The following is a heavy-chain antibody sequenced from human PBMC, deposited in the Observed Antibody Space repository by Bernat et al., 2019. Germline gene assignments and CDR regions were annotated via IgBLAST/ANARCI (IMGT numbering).Heavy chain of an antibody. CDR3: ARDRFLDSSSWFDP. D-gene: IGHD6-6*01. Sequence: QVQLVQSGAEVKKPGASVKVSCKASGYTFTGYYMHWVRQAPGHGLEWMGWINPNSGGTNYAQKFQGRLTMTRDTSISTAYMELSRLRSDDTAVYYCARDRFLDSSSWFDPWGQGTLVTVSS. V-gene: IGHV1-2*02. CDR2: INPNSGGT. J-gene: IGHJ5*02. CDR1: GYTFTGYY.